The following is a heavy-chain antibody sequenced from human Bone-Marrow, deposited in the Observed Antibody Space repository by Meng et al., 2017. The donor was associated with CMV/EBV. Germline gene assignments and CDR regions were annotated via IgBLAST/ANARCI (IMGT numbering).Heavy chain of an antibody. CDR2: IRYDGSNK. J-gene: IGHJ4*02. V-gene: IGHV3-30*02. CDR1: GFTFSSYG. CDR3: AKDLALLTIFGVGDY. D-gene: IGHD3-3*01. Sequence: LSLTCAASGFTFSSYGMHWVRQAPGKGLEWVAFIRYDGSNKYYADSVKGRFTISRDNSKNTLYLQMNSLRAEDTAVYYCAKDLALLTIFGVGDYWGQGTLVTVSS.